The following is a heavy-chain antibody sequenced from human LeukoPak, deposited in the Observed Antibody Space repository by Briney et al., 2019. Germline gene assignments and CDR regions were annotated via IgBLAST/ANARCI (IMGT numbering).Heavy chain of an antibody. CDR3: ARDPLSDILTGNYHDYGMDV. CDR2: INAGNGDT. J-gene: IGHJ6*02. V-gene: IGHV1-3*01. CDR1: GYAFTDYP. Sequence: ASVKVSCKASGYAFTDYPFHWVRQAPGQGLEWLGWINAGNGDTKYSQKFQGRVTITRDTSASIAYMELSSLRSEDTAVYYCARDPLSDILTGNYHDYGMDVWGQGTTVTVSS. D-gene: IGHD3-9*01.